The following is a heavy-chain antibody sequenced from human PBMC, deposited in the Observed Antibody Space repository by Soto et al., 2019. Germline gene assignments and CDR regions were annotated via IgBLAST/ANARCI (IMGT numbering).Heavy chain of an antibody. CDR1: GGPIRSYC. J-gene: IGHJ4*02. V-gene: IGHV4-59*01. D-gene: IGHD1-1*01. CDR3: ARLGSGTIDY. Sequence: SETLSLTCTVSGGPIRSYCWSWIRQPPGKGLEWIGYMYFSGSPNYNPSLKSRVSIFIDTSRNQFSLKVTSLTAADTAVYYCARLGSGTIDYWGQGFLVTVSS. CDR2: MYFSGSP.